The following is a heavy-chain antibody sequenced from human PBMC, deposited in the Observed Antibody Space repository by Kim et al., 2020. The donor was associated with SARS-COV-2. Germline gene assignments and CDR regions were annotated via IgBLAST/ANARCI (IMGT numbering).Heavy chain of an antibody. CDR3: ARHFGSGSYYVDY. CDR1: AGSITNSAYY. Sequence: SETLSLTCTVSAGSITNSAYYWDWIRQPPGKGLEWVGTIYYTGNTYCKPSLRSRVTMSVDTSQNQFSLKVISLTAADTAVYYCARHFGSGSYYVDYWGQG. CDR2: IYYTGNT. D-gene: IGHD3-10*01. V-gene: IGHV4-39*01. J-gene: IGHJ4*02.